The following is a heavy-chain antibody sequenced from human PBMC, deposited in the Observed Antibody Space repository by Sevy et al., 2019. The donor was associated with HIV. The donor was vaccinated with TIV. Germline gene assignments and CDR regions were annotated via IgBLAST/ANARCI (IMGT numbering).Heavy chain of an antibody. J-gene: IGHJ5*02. D-gene: IGHD3-3*01. CDR3: AREKRFLEWFRPGWFDP. Sequence: GGSLRLSCAASGFTFSSYVMHWVRQAPGKGLEWVAVIWYDGSNKYYADSVKGRFTISRDNSKNTLYLQMNSLRAEDTAVYYCAREKRFLEWFRPGWFDPWGQGTLVTISS. CDR1: GFTFSSYV. V-gene: IGHV3-33*01. CDR2: IWYDGSNK.